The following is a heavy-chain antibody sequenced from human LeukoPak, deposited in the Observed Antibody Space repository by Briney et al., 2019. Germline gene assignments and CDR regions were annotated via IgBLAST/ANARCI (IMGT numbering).Heavy chain of an antibody. CDR2: MNPNSGNT. V-gene: IGHV1-8*01. J-gene: IGHJ4*02. Sequence: GASVKVSCKASGYTVSSYDINWVRQATGQGLEWMGWMNPNSGNTGYAQKFQDRVTMTRNTAISTAYMELSSLRSEDTAVYYCASGSGSTNYFDYWGQGTLVTVSS. D-gene: IGHD3-10*01. CDR3: ASGSGSTNYFDY. CDR1: GYTVSSYD.